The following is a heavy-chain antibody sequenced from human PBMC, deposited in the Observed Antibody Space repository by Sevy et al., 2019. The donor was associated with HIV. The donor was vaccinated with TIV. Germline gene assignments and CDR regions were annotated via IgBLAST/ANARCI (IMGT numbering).Heavy chain of an antibody. J-gene: IGHJ5*02. Sequence: SQTLSLTCTVSGGSISSYYWSWIRQPAGKGLEWIGRIYTSGSTNYNPSLKSRVTMSVDTSKNQFSLKLSSVTAADTAVYYCATGQNPNWFDPWGQGTLVTVSS. CDR2: IYTSGST. CDR1: GGSISSYY. V-gene: IGHV4-4*07. CDR3: ATGQNPNWFDP.